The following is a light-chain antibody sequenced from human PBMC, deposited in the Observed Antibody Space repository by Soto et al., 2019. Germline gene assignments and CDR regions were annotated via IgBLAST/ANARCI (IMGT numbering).Light chain of an antibody. CDR3: HSYDSSLSGSV. CDR1: SSNVGRYNY. CDR2: EVT. V-gene: IGLV2-8*01. J-gene: IGLJ3*02. Sequence: QSVLTQPPSASGSPGQSVAISCTGTSSNVGRYNYVSWYQQHPGKAPKLIIYEVTKRPSGVPDRFSGSKSGTSASLAITGLQAEDEADYYCHSYDSSLSGSVFGGGTKLTVL.